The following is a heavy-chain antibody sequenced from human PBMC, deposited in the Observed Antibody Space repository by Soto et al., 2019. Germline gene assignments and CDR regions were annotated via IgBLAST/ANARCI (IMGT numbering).Heavy chain of an antibody. CDR2: INHSGST. V-gene: IGHV4-34*01. J-gene: IGHJ6*02. CDR3: ARTSAAGKYYYGMDV. Sequence: PSETLSLTCAVYGGSFSAYYWSWIRQPPGKGLEWIGEINHSGSTSYNPSLKSRVTISVDTSKNQFSLKLTSVTAGDTAMYYCARTSAAGKYYYGMDVWGQGTTVTVSS. D-gene: IGHD6-13*01. CDR1: GGSFSAYY.